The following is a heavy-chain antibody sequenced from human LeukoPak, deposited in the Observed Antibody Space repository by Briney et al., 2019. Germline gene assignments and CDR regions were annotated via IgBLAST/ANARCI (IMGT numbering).Heavy chain of an antibody. CDR1: GGSISSYH. D-gene: IGHD3-3*01. V-gene: IGHV4-4*09. Sequence: SETLSLACSVAGGSISSYHWSWIRQPPGKGLEWIGFIHSSGSTNYNPSLRTRVTMSADTSKNQLSLNLRSVTAADTAVYYCASHGHPVPPVFTGSDPWGQGTLVTVSS. CDR2: IHSSGST. J-gene: IGHJ5*02. CDR3: ASHGHPVPPVFTGSDP.